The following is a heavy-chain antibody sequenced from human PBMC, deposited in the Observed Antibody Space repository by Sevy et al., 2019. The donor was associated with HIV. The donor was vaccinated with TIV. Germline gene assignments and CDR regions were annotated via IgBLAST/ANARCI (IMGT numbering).Heavy chain of an antibody. CDR1: GFTVSSNY. V-gene: IGHV3-53*01. CDR2: IYSGGST. Sequence: GGSLRLSCAASGFTVSSNYMSWVRQAPGKGLEWVSVIYSGGSTYNADSVKGRFTISRDNSKNTLYLQMNSLRAEDSAVYYCARLDYYYYMDVWGKGTTVTVSS. J-gene: IGHJ6*03. CDR3: ARLDYYYYMDV.